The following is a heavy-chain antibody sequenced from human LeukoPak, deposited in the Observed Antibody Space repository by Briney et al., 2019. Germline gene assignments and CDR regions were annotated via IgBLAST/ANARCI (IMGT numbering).Heavy chain of an antibody. CDR1: GYTFTSYG. CDR3: ARVGLRFLEWLFITGTTVDWFDP. J-gene: IGHJ5*02. Sequence: GASVKVSCKASGYTFTSYGISWVRQAPGQGLEWMGWISAYNDNTYYAQRVQGRVTMTTDMYTTTAYMELKSLRYDDTAVYYCARVGLRFLEWLFITGTTVDWFDPWGQGTLVTVSS. V-gene: IGHV1-18*04. D-gene: IGHD3-3*01. CDR2: ISAYNDNT.